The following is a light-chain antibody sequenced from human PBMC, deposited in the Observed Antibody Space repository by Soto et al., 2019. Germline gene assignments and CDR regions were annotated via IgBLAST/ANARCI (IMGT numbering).Light chain of an antibody. CDR2: AAS. J-gene: IGKJ1*01. Sequence: DIQMTQSPSSLSASVGDRFTITCLASQTVTTYLNWYQQKPGEAPKLLIYAASTLHTGVPSRFSGSGSGTDSTLTISSLQPEDFATYYCQQSYSTPQTFGQGTKVDIK. CDR1: QTVTTY. V-gene: IGKV1-39*01. CDR3: QQSYSTPQT.